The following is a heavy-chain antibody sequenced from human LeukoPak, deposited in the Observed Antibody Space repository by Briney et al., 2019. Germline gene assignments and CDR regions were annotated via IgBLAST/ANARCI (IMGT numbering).Heavy chain of an antibody. J-gene: IGHJ4*02. CDR3: AKYSGGWSFEY. D-gene: IGHD6-19*01. CDR1: GSTFSNYG. CDR2: IWDDGSNK. Sequence: GGSLRLSCAASGSTFSNYGMHWVRQPPGKGLEWVAVIWDDGSNKYYGDSVKGRFTISRDNSKNTVYLQMNSLRAEDTAVYYCAKYSGGWSFEYWGQGTLVTVSS. V-gene: IGHV3-33*03.